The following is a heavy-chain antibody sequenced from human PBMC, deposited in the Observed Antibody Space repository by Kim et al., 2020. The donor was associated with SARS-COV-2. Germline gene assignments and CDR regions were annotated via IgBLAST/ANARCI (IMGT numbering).Heavy chain of an antibody. V-gene: IGHV3-23*01. CDR2: ISGSGGST. J-gene: IGHJ6*02. CDR3: AKALRVRGASVVRSHYYYGMDV. D-gene: IGHD2-15*01. CDR1: GFTFSSYA. Sequence: GGSLRLSCAASGFTFSSYAMSWVRQAPGKGLEWVSAISGSGGSTYYADSVKGRFTISRDNSKNTLYLQMNSLRAEDTAVYYCAKALRVRGASVVRSHYYYGMDVWGQGTTVSVSS.